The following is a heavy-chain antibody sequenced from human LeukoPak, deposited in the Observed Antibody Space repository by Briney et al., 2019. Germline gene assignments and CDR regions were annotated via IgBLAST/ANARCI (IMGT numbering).Heavy chain of an antibody. J-gene: IGHJ4*02. CDR1: GFSFNIYA. V-gene: IGHV3-23*01. D-gene: IGHD5-12*01. CDR3: AKGGYDYIEVDYFDF. CDR2: IIASSGAT. Sequence: GGSLRLSCAASGFSFNIYAMICVGQAPGKGREGVSSIIASSGATFNADSVKGRFTISRDISKNTLYLQMNNLRVEATAVYYCAKGGYDYIEVDYFDFWGQGILVTVSS.